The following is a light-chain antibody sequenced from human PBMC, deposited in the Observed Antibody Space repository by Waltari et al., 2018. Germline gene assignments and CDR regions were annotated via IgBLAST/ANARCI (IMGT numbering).Light chain of an antibody. CDR3: AAWDDTLKGL. Sequence: QSVLTQPPSASGAPGHRVTITCSICRANICCITVNWYQQFPGTAPKLLMFNDDQRASGVPGRFSGSRSVTSASLAISGLQSEDEATYYCAAWDDTLKGLFGGGTTLTVL. J-gene: IGLJ3*02. CDR2: NDD. CDR1: RANICCIT. V-gene: IGLV1-44*01.